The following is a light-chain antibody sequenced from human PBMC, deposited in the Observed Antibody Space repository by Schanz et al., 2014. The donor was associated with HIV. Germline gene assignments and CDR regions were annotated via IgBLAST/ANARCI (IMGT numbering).Light chain of an antibody. CDR1: SSDVGAYNY. J-gene: IGLJ3*02. Sequence: QSALTQPASVSGSPGQSITISCTGTSSDVGAYNYVSWYQHHPGKAPTLMIYDVSNRPSGVSNRFSGSKSGNTASLTISGLQAEDEADYFCTSYTSSSTLVLFGGGTKLTVL. CDR2: DVS. CDR3: TSYTSSSTLVL. V-gene: IGLV2-14*03.